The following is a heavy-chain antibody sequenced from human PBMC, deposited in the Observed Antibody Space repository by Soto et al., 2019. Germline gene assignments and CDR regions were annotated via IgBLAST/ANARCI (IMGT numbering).Heavy chain of an antibody. J-gene: IGHJ4*02. V-gene: IGHV1-2*02. CDR1: GYTFTGYY. CDR3: ARDLPIVGTTTWDY. CDR2: INPNNGGT. D-gene: IGHD1-26*01. Sequence: QVQLVQSGAEVKKSGASMMVSCKASGYTFTGYYIHWVRHTPGQGLEWMGWINPNNGGTNYVQKFQGRVTMTRDTSISTAYMELRRLTSDDTAVYYCARDLPIVGTTTWDYWGQGTLVTVSS.